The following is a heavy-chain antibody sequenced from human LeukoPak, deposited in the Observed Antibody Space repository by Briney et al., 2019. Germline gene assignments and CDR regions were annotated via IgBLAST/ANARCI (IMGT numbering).Heavy chain of an antibody. CDR2: TSGSGGST. Sequence: GGSLRLSCAASGFTFSSYAMSWVRQAPGKGLEWVSATSGSGGSTYYADSVKGRFTISRDNSKNTLYLQMNSLRAEDTAVYYCAKDPYTSIAVAGPLDYWGQGTLVTVSS. CDR3: AKDPYTSIAVAGPLDY. D-gene: IGHD6-19*01. J-gene: IGHJ4*02. CDR1: GFTFSSYA. V-gene: IGHV3-23*01.